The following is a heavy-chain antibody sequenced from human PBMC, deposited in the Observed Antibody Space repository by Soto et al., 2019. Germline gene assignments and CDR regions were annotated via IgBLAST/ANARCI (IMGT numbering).Heavy chain of an antibody. J-gene: IGHJ4*02. CDR1: GYTFTSYA. CDR3: ARDYREYVGTAVGSGFDD. V-gene: IGHV1-3*01. Sequence: ASMKVSCKASGYTFTSYAMHWVRQAPGQRLELMGWINAGNGNTKYSQKFQVRVTLTRDTSASTAYMELSSLRSEDTAVYYCARDYREYVGTAVGSGFDDWGEGTLVSVS. CDR2: INAGNGNT. D-gene: IGHD3-3*01.